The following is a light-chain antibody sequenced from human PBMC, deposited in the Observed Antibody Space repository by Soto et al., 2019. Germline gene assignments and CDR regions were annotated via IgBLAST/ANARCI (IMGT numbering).Light chain of an antibody. V-gene: IGKV3-20*01. CDR2: GTS. Sequence: QSPGRQSLCRRDAATLSRRASQSVSSNYLAWYQQNPGQAPRLLIYGTSTRASGIPDRFSGSGSGTDFTLTITSLEPEDFAVYFCQQYGVPPATFGGGTKGDIK. J-gene: IGKJ4*01. CDR1: QSVSSNY. CDR3: QQYGVPPAT.